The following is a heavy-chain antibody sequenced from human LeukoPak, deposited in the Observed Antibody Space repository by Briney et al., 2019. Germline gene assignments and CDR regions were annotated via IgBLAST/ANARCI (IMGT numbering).Heavy chain of an antibody. CDR2: IASDGSST. CDR3: ARGRPHGNDY. J-gene: IGHJ4*02. CDR1: GFTFSSYW. V-gene: IGHV3-74*01. D-gene: IGHD4-23*01. Sequence: GGSLRLSCAASGFTFSSYWMNWVRQAPGRGLVWVSRIASDGSSTTYADSVKGRFSISRDNAKDTLYLQMNSLRVEDTAVYYCARGRPHGNDYWGQGTLVTVSS.